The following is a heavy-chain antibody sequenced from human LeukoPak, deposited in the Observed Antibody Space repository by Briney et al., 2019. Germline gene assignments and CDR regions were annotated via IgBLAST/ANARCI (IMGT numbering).Heavy chain of an antibody. V-gene: IGHV4-59*12. CDR1: GGSISSYY. Sequence: SETLSLTCTVSGGSISSYYWSWIRQPPGKGLEWIGYIYYSGSTNYNPSLKSRVTISVDTSKNQFSLELNSVTAADTAVYYCGAYRTLDDAFDIWGQGTLVTVSS. J-gene: IGHJ3*02. D-gene: IGHD3-16*01. CDR3: GAYRTLDDAFDI. CDR2: IYYSGST.